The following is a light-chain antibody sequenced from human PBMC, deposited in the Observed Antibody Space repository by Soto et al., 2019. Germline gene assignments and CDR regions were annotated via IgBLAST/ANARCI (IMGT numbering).Light chain of an antibody. CDR1: QSLLYNNTYNY. CDR2: FGS. J-gene: IGKJ5*01. Sequence: DIVMSQSPLTLPVTPGEPASISCRSSQSLLYNNTYNYLDWCVQKPGQSPQLLIYFGSNRAPGVPDRFSGSGSGTDFTLKINRVEAEDVGTYYCMQALQSLTFGQGTRLEIK. CDR3: MQALQSLT. V-gene: IGKV2-28*01.